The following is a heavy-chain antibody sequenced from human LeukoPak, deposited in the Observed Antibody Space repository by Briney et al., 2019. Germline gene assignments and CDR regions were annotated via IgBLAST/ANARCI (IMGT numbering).Heavy chain of an antibody. D-gene: IGHD6-13*01. CDR1: GGSFSGYY. J-gene: IGHJ4*02. V-gene: IGHV4-34*01. Sequence: PSETLSLTRAVYGGSFSGYYWSWIRQPPGKGLEWIGEINHSGSTNYNPSLKSRVTISVDTSKNQFSLKLSSVTAADTAVYYCARPGHSSSWYIYWGQGTLVTVSS. CDR2: INHSGST. CDR3: ARPGHSSSWYIY.